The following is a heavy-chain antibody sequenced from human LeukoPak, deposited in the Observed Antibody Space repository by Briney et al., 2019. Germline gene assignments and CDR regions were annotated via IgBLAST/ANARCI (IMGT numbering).Heavy chain of an antibody. J-gene: IGHJ3*02. V-gene: IGHV4-34*01. Sequence: SETLSLTCAVFGGSFSDYSWTWIRQTPGMGLEWIGEINHRGGTNYNPSLKSRLTISVDTSKNQFSLNLTSVTAADTAVYYCASGVGEFFPDAFNIWGQGTMVGVFS. CDR3: ASGVGEFFPDAFNI. CDR1: GGSFSDYS. CDR2: INHRGGT. D-gene: IGHD3-10*01.